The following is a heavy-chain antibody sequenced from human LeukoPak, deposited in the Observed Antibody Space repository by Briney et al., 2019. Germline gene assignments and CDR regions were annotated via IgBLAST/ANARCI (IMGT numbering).Heavy chain of an antibody. CDR1: GFTFSRYA. J-gene: IGHJ4*02. D-gene: IGHD6-19*01. CDR3: AKDDSSGWHYYFDY. Sequence: GVSLRLSCAACGFTFSRYAVRWAPQAPGKALEWVSANSGSGGNTHYADSVKGRFTSSRDNYQSRLYLQMNSLRAEDPAVYYCAKDDSSGWHYYFDYWGQGTLVTVSS. CDR2: NSGSGGNT. V-gene: IGHV3-23*01.